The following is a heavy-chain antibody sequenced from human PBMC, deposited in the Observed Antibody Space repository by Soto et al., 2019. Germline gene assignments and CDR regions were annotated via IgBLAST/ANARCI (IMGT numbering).Heavy chain of an antibody. CDR2: ISYDGSNK. D-gene: IGHD6-19*01. J-gene: IGHJ5*02. CDR1: GFTFSSYG. V-gene: IGHV3-30*18. Sequence: PGGSLRLSCAASGFTFSSYGMHWVRQAPGKGLEWVAVISYDGSNKYYADSVKGRFTISRDNSKNTLYLQMNSLRAEDTAVYYCAKGDSSGWYANWFDPWGQGTLVTVSS. CDR3: AKGDSSGWYANWFDP.